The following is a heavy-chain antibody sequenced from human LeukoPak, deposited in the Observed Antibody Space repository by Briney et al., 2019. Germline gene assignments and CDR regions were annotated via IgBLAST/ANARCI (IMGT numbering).Heavy chain of an antibody. Sequence: SVKVSCKASGGTFSSYAISWVRQAPGQGLEWMGGIIPIFGTANYAQKFQGRVTITADESTSTAYMELSSLRSEDTAVYYCARGRYYGSGSYDYYYYYMDVWGKGTTVTISS. CDR3: ARGRYYGSGSYDYYYYYMDV. CDR1: GGTFSSYA. CDR2: IIPIFGTA. V-gene: IGHV1-69*13. D-gene: IGHD3-10*01. J-gene: IGHJ6*03.